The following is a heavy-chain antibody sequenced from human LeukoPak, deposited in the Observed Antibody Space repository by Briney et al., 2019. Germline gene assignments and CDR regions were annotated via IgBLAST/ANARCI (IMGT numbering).Heavy chain of an antibody. CDR2: INLSGST. Sequence: SETLSLTCAVYGGSFSGYYWSWIRQPPGKGLEWIGEINLSGSTNYNPSLKSRVTISVDTSKNQFSLKLSSVTAADTAVYYCARGRNYYDSSGYYGRAWYFDLWGRGTLVTVSS. CDR1: GGSFSGYY. D-gene: IGHD3-22*01. J-gene: IGHJ2*01. CDR3: ARGRNYYDSSGYYGRAWYFDL. V-gene: IGHV4-34*01.